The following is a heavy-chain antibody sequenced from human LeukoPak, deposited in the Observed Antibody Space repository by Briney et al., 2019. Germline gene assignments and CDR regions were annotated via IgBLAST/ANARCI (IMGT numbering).Heavy chain of an antibody. V-gene: IGHV4-59*01. Sequence: KPSETLSLTCAVYGGSFSSYYWSWIRQPPGKGLEWIGYIYYSGSTNYNPSLKSRVTISVDTSKNQFSLKLSSVTAADTAVYYCARAGYYYDSSGYNYDAFDIWGQGTMVTVSS. D-gene: IGHD3-22*01. CDR1: GGSFSSYY. CDR2: IYYSGST. CDR3: ARAGYYYDSSGYNYDAFDI. J-gene: IGHJ3*02.